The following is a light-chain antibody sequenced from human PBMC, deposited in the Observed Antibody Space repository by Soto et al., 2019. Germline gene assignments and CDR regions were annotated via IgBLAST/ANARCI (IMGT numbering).Light chain of an antibody. CDR3: SSYTSSSTLP. V-gene: IGLV2-14*01. J-gene: IGLJ1*01. CDR2: DVS. CDR1: SSDVGGYNY. Sequence: QSALTQPASVSGSPGQSITISCTGTSSDVGGYNYVSWYQQHPGKAPKLMIYDVSNRPSGVYNRFSGSKSGNTASLTISGLQAEDEADYYFSSYTSSSTLPFGTGTKVTVL.